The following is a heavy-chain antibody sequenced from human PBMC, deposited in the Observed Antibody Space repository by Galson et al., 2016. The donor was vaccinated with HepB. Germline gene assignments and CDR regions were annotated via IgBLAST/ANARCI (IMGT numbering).Heavy chain of an antibody. Sequence: QSGAEVKKPGESLRISCKGFGYSFTSYWIGWVRQMPGKGLEWMGIIYPGDSDTKYSPSFQGQVTISADKSISTAYLQWSSLKASDTAMYYCARPRGATVVIRDWYFDLWGRGTLVTVSS. D-gene: IGHD4-23*01. J-gene: IGHJ2*01. V-gene: IGHV5-51*01. CDR2: IYPGDSDT. CDR1: GYSFTSYW. CDR3: ARPRGATVVIRDWYFDL.